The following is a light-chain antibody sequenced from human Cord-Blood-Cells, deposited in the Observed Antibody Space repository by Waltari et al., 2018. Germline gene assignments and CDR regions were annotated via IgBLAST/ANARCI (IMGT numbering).Light chain of an antibody. CDR2: EVS. V-gene: IGLV2-11*01. CDR1: SSDVGGYNY. J-gene: IGLJ1*01. CDR3: CSYAGSYNYV. Sequence: QSALTQPRSVSGSPGQSVTISCTGTSSDVGGYNYVSWYKQHPGKAHKLKIYEVSKRPSEVPYRFSGSKSGNTASLTISGLHAEDEADYYCCSYAGSYNYVFGTGTKFTVL.